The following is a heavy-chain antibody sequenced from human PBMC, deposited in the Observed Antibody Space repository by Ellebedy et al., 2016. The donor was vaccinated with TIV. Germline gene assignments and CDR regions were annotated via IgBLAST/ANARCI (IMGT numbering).Heavy chain of an antibody. CDR3: ARDDVVVVTAIRDYYYYYGMDV. Sequence: SETLSLXXAVSGGSISSSNWWSWVRQPPGKGLEWIGEIYHNGSTNYNPSLKSRVTISVDKSKNQFSLKLSSVTAADTAVYYCARDDVVVVTAIRDYYYYYGMDVWGQGATVTVSS. V-gene: IGHV4-4*02. J-gene: IGHJ6*02. D-gene: IGHD2-21*02. CDR2: IYHNGST. CDR1: GGSISSSNW.